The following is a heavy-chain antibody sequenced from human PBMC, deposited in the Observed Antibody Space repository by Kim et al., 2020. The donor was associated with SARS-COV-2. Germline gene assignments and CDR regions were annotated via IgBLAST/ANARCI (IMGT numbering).Heavy chain of an antibody. CDR2: INHSGST. Sequence: SETLSLTCAVYGGSFSGYYWSWIRQPPGKGLEWIGEINHSGSTNYNPSPKSRVTISVDTSKNQFSLKLSSVTAADTAVYYCARSERIMITFGGVIVIRGVDYWGQGTLVTVSS. V-gene: IGHV4-34*01. CDR3: ARSERIMITFGGVIVIRGVDY. CDR1: GGSFSGYY. D-gene: IGHD3-16*02. J-gene: IGHJ4*02.